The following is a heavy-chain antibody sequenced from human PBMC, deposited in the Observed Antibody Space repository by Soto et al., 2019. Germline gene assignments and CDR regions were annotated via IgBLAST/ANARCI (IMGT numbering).Heavy chain of an antibody. CDR2: INHTGGT. D-gene: IGHD3-3*01. CDR3: ARGSSVLRFLEWSTWHYYYYGMDV. Sequence: PSETLSLTCAVYGGSVNGYYWNWIRQPPGKGLEWIGEINHTGGTHYNPSLKSRVTISVDTSKNQFSLKLSSVTAADTAVYYCARGSSVLRFLEWSTWHYYYYGMDVWGQGTTVTVSS. V-gene: IGHV4-34*01. J-gene: IGHJ6*02. CDR1: GGSVNGYY.